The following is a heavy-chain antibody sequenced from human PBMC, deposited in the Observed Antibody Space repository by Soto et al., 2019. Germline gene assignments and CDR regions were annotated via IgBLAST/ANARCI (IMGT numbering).Heavy chain of an antibody. J-gene: IGHJ4*02. Sequence: QVQLVESGGGVVQPGRSLRLSCAASGFTFSSYGMHWVRQAPGKGLEWVAVISYDGSNKYYADSVKGRFTISRDNSKNTLYLQMTSLRAEDTAVYYCAKDKVESATPYFDYWGQGTLVTVSS. V-gene: IGHV3-30*18. CDR1: GFTFSSYG. CDR3: AKDKVESATPYFDY. D-gene: IGHD2-15*01. CDR2: ISYDGSNK.